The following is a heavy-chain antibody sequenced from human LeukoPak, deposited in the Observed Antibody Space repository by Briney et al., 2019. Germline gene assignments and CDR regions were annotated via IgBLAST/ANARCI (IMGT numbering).Heavy chain of an antibody. V-gene: IGHV4-39*01. CDR1: GGSISSYY. Sequence: SETLSLTCTVSGGSISSYYWGWVRQPPGKGLEWIGSIYYSGSTYYNPSLKSRVTISVDTSKNQFSLKLSSVTAADTAVYYCASIVGDSSYYFDYWGQGTLVTVSS. D-gene: IGHD4-17*01. CDR2: IYYSGST. CDR3: ASIVGDSSYYFDY. J-gene: IGHJ4*02.